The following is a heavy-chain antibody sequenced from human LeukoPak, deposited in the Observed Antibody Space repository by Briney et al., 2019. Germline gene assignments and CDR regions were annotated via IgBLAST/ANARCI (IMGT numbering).Heavy chain of an antibody. J-gene: IGHJ4*02. CDR3: AKGGSLYDSSGYADY. D-gene: IGHD3-22*01. Sequence: GGSLRLSCAASGFTFRRYAMTWVRQAPGKGLEWVSAISGSGTTYYADSVKGRFTISRDNSKNTLYLQMNSLRAEDTAVYYCAKGGSLYDSSGYADYRGQGTLVTVSS. CDR1: GFTFRRYA. V-gene: IGHV3-23*01. CDR2: ISGSGTT.